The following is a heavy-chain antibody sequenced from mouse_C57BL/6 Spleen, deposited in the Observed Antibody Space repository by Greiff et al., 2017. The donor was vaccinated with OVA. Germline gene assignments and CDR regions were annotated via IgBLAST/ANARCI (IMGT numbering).Heavy chain of an antibody. V-gene: IGHV2-2*01. D-gene: IGHD2-5*01. CDR3: ARNYYSNYGFAY. CDR1: GFSLTSYG. J-gene: IGHJ3*01. CDR2: IWSGGST. Sequence: QVHVKQSGPGLVQPSQSLSIPCTVSGFSLTSYGVHWVRQSPGKGLEWLGVIWSGGSTDYNAAFISRLSISKDNSKSQVFFKMNSLQADVTAIYYCARNYYSNYGFAYWGQGTLVTVSA.